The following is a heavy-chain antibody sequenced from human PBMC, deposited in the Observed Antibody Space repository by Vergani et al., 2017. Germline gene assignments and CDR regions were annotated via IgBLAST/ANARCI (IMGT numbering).Heavy chain of an antibody. CDR2: IWYDGSNK. J-gene: IGHJ5*01. Sequence: QVQLVESEGGVVQPGRSLTLSCVASGFTFSSHGMHWVRQAPGKGLEWVAVIWYDGSNKYYGDSVKGRFTISRDNSKNTLYLQMNSLRVEDTAVYYCAMWGNEKRLDSWGQETLVTVSS. CDR3: AMWGNEKRLDS. V-gene: IGHV3-33*01. CDR1: GFTFSSHG. D-gene: IGHD1-1*01.